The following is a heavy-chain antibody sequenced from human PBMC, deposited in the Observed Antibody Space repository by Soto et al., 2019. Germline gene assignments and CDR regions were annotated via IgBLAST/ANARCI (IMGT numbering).Heavy chain of an antibody. CDR2: ISSSGSTI. CDR3: ARAFTQDTVTQDRDCYGMDV. Sequence: QVQLVESGGGLVKPGGSLRLSCAASGFTFSDYYMSWIRQAPGKGLEWVSYISSSGSTIYYADSVKGRFTISRDNAKNSLYLQMNSLRAEDTAVYYCARAFTQDTVTQDRDCYGMDVWGQGTTVTVSS. V-gene: IGHV3-11*01. D-gene: IGHD4-17*01. J-gene: IGHJ6*02. CDR1: GFTFSDYY.